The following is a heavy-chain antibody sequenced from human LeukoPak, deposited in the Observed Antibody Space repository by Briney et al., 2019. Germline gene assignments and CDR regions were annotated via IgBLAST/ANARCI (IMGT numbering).Heavy chain of an antibody. J-gene: IGHJ6*03. Sequence: ATVKVSCKASGYTFTSYDINWVRQAPGQGLGWMGWMNPNSGNTGYAQKFQGRVTMTRNTSISTAYMELSSLRSEDTAVYYCARVIGGRDGYNWYYYYYYMDVWGKGTTVTISS. CDR1: GYTFTSYD. V-gene: IGHV1-8*01. CDR2: MNPNSGNT. D-gene: IGHD5-24*01. CDR3: ARVIGGRDGYNWYYYYYYMDV.